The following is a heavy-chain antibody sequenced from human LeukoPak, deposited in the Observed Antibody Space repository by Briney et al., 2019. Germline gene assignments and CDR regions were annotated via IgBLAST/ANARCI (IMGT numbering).Heavy chain of an antibody. CDR1: GFTFSSYA. D-gene: IGHD3-9*01. V-gene: IGHV3-23*01. Sequence: GGSLRLSCAASGFTFSSYAMSWVRQAPGKGLEWVSAISGSGGSTYYADSVKGRFTISRDNSKNTLYLQMNSLRAEGTAVYYCAKDGFPYYDILTGYYDYWGQGTLVTVSS. CDR2: ISGSGGST. CDR3: AKDGFPYYDILTGYYDY. J-gene: IGHJ4*02.